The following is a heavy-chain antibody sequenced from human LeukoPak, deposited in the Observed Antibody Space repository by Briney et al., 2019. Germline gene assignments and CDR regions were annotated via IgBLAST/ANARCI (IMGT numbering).Heavy chain of an antibody. CDR1: GGSISSSSYY. CDR2: IYYSGST. V-gene: IGHV4-39*01. CDR3: ARHSPVLTGDLEGAFDI. J-gene: IGHJ3*02. Sequence: SETLSLTCTVSGGSISSSSYYWGWIRQPPGKGLEWIGSIYYSGSTYYNPSLKSRVTISVDTSKNQFSLKLSSVTAADTAVYYCARHSPVLTGDLEGAFDIWGQGTMVTVSS. D-gene: IGHD7-27*01.